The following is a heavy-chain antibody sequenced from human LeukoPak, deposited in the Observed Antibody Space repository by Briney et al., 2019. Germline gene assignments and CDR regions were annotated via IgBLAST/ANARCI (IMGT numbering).Heavy chain of an antibody. CDR1: TFTFSTNFM. Sequence: GSLRLSCAASTFTFSTNFMNWVRQPPGKGLEWIGSIYHSGSTYYNPSLKSRVTISVDTSKNQFSLKLSSVTAADTAVYYCARGASYYYDSSGYFGELRAFDIWGQGTMVTVSS. CDR3: ARGASYYYDSSGYFGELRAFDI. CDR2: IYHSGST. J-gene: IGHJ3*02. V-gene: IGHV4-38-2*01. D-gene: IGHD3-22*01.